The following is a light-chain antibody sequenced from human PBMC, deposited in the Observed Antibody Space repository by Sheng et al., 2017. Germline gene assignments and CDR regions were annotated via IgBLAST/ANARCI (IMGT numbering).Light chain of an antibody. CDR1: QSVSSN. CDR2: GAS. Sequence: EIEMTQSPATLPVSPGERATLSCRASQSVSSNLAWYRQKPGQPPSLLIYGASSRATGVPARFIGSGSGTEFTLTINRLEPEDFAVYYCQQYGGSPPYTFGQGTKLEI. CDR3: QQYGGSPPYT. V-gene: IGKV3-15*01. J-gene: IGKJ2*01.